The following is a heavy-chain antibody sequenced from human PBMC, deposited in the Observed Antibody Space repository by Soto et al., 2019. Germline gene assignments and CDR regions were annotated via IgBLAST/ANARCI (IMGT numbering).Heavy chain of an antibody. D-gene: IGHD2-2*01. Sequence: GGSLRLSCAASGFTFSSYSMNWVRQAPGKGLEWVSYISSSSSTIYYADSVKGRFTISRDNAKNSLYLQMNSLRAEDTAVYYCAREGYIVVVPAANLDYWGQGTLVTVSS. J-gene: IGHJ4*02. CDR3: AREGYIVVVPAANLDY. V-gene: IGHV3-48*01. CDR1: GFTFSSYS. CDR2: ISSSSSTI.